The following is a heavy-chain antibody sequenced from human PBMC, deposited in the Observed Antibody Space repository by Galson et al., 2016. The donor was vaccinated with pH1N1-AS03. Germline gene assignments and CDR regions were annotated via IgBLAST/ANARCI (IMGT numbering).Heavy chain of an antibody. V-gene: IGHV5-51*01. Sequence: QSGAEVKKPGESLRISCKGSGYSFSSDWIAWVRQMPGKGPEWMGIIYPADSDTRYSPSFQGQVTFSVDRTISTAYLQWSSLKASDTAVYFCARQVQTPGYFDYWGQGTLVTVSS. CDR3: ARQVQTPGYFDY. D-gene: IGHD1-1*01. CDR1: GYSFSSDW. J-gene: IGHJ4*02. CDR2: IYPADSDT.